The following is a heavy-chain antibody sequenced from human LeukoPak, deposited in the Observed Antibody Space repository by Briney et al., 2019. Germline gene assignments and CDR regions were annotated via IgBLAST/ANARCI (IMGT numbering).Heavy chain of an antibody. J-gene: IGHJ4*02. CDR3: ARLGAGPTYYDFWGGYSSFYFDY. V-gene: IGHV4-39*02. Sequence: SETLSLTCIVSGGSTSGGNYYWGWIRRPPGKGLEWIGGISSSGNTYYNPSLKSRITISIDTSKNHFSLKLSSVTAADTAVYYCARLGAGPTYYDFWGGYSSFYFDYWGQGTLVTVSS. CDR2: ISSSGNT. CDR1: GGSTSGGNYY. D-gene: IGHD3-3*01.